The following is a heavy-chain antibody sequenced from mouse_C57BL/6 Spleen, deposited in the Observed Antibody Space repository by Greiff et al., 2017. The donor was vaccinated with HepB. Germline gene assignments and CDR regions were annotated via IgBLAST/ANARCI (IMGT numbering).Heavy chain of an antibody. V-gene: IGHV5-17*01. Sequence: EVKLVESGGGLVKPGGSLKLSCAASGFTFSDYGMHWVRQAPEKGLEWVAYISSGSSTIYYADTVKGRFTISRDNAKNTLFLQMTSLRSEDTAMYYCAEVPYYYGSSLDAMDYWGQGTSVTVSS. CDR1: GFTFSDYG. J-gene: IGHJ4*01. D-gene: IGHD1-1*01. CDR3: AEVPYYYGSSLDAMDY. CDR2: ISSGSSTI.